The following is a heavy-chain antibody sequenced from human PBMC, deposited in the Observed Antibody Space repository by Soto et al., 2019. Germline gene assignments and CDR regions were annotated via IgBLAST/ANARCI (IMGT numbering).Heavy chain of an antibody. D-gene: IGHD3-3*01. V-gene: IGHV1-58*01. CDR1: GFTFTSSA. J-gene: IGHJ6*02. CDR3: AAFDFWSGSPSKNGMGV. CDR2: IVVGSGNT. Sequence: SVKVSCKASGFTFTSSAVQWVRQARGQRLEWIGWIVVGSGNTNYAQKFQERVTITRDMSTSTAYMELSSLRSEDTAVYYCAAFDFWSGSPSKNGMGVWGQGTTVTVSS.